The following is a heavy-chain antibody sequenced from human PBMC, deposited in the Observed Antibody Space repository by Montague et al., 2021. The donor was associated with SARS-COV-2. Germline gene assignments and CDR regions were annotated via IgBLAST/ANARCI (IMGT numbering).Heavy chain of an antibody. Sequence: SETLSLTCAVSGASLASGYWWSWVRQPPGKGLEWIAEIHHSGGSNYNPSLVSRVTIFLDHSKNHLTLMLSSVTAADTAMYYCASHPVWQQLCTWGQGTLVTVSA. CDR1: GASLASGYW. J-gene: IGHJ5*02. D-gene: IGHD1-1*01. CDR2: IHHSGGS. CDR3: ASHPVWQQLCT. V-gene: IGHV4-4*02.